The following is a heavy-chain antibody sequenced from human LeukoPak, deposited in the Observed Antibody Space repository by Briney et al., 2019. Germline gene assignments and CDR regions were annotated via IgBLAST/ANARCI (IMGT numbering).Heavy chain of an antibody. V-gene: IGHV4-39*07. CDR2: IYHSGST. CDR1: GGSISTSNYY. Sequence: SETLSLTCTVSGGSISTSNYYWGWIRQPPGKGLEWIGSIYHSGSTYYNPSLKSRVTISVDTSKNQFSLKLSSVTAADTAVYYCARERRITMVRGVIPWRYYMDVWGKGTTVTVSS. CDR3: ARERRITMVRGVIPWRYYMDV. D-gene: IGHD3-10*01. J-gene: IGHJ6*03.